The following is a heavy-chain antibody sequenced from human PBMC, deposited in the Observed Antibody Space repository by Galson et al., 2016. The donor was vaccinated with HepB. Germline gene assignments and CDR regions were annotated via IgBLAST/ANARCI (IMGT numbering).Heavy chain of an antibody. V-gene: IGHV3-30*04. CDR1: GFIFSTYA. Sequence: SLRLSCAASGFIFSTYAMHWVRQTPGKGLEWVATISDDGTNQYYVDSVKGRFTISRDNSKNTLYLQMNSLRPEDTAVYYCARADYGDYVAFFDYWGQGTLVTVSS. CDR2: ISDDGTNQ. CDR3: ARADYGDYVAFFDY. D-gene: IGHD4-17*01. J-gene: IGHJ4*02.